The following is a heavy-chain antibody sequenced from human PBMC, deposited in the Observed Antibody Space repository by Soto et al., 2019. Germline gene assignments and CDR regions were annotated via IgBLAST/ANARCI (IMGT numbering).Heavy chain of an antibody. Sequence: EVQLLESGGGLVQPGGSLRLSCAASGYTFSSHAMGWVRQAPGKGLEWVSSIGGGGGSEHYADSVKGRFTISRHNSKNTLYLQMNSLRADDTAVYYCAKVAEAVAGTVYGYWGQGTLVTVSS. J-gene: IGHJ4*02. CDR2: IGGGGGSE. CDR3: AKVAEAVAGTVYGY. CDR1: GYTFSSHA. D-gene: IGHD6-19*01. V-gene: IGHV3-23*01.